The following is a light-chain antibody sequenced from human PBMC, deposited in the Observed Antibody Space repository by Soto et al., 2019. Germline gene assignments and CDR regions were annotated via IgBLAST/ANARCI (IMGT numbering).Light chain of an antibody. J-gene: IGLJ2*01. Sequence: QSVLTQPASVSGSPGQSITISCTGTISDVGRYNLVSWYQQHPDKAPKLIIYEDIERPSGVSHRFSGSTSGNTASLTISGLQTEDEAKYFCCSYAGGASVVSGGGTKLTVL. CDR1: ISDVGRYNL. CDR3: CSYAGGASVV. CDR2: EDI. V-gene: IGLV2-23*01.